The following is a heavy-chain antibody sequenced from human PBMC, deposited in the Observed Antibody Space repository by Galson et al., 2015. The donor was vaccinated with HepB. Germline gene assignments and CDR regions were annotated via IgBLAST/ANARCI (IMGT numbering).Heavy chain of an antibody. CDR1: GFTFNTYG. V-gene: IGHV3-30*18. CDR2: ISYDGSKK. D-gene: IGHD1-1*01. J-gene: IGHJ4*02. CDR3: AKDLAAIGTRGFDY. Sequence: SLRLSCAASGFTFNTYGMHWVRQAPGKGLEWVAAISYDGSKKYSADSVKGRFTISRDNSKNTLYLQMNTLRVEDTAVYYCAKDLAAIGTRGFDYWGQGILVTVSS.